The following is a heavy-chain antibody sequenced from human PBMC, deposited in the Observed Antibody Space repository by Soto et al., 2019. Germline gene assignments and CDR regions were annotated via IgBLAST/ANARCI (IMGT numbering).Heavy chain of an antibody. CDR3: AKRGSRVWLQLHGGGIDY. V-gene: IGHV4-4*02. J-gene: IGHJ4*02. D-gene: IGHD5-12*01. CDR2: IYHSGST. CDR1: GGSISSSNW. Sequence: QVQLQESGPGLVKPSGTLSLTCAVSGGSISSSNWWSWVRQPPGKGLEWIGEIYHSGSTNYNPSLKRRVTISVDKAKNQFSLKLSSVTAADTAVYYCAKRGSRVWLQLHGGGIDYWGQGTLVTVSS.